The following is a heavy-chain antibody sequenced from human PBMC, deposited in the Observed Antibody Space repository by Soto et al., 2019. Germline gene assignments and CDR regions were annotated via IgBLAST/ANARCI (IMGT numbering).Heavy chain of an antibody. CDR1: GFTFSSYA. J-gene: IGHJ6*02. Sequence: VQLVESGGGVVQPGRSLRLSCAASGFTFSSYAMHWVRQAPGKGLEWVAVISYDGSNKYYADSVKGRFTISRDNSKNTLYLQMNSLRAEDTAVYYCARGLLWFGELLSLYYYYYGMDVWGQGTTVTVSS. CDR2: ISYDGSNK. D-gene: IGHD3-10*01. V-gene: IGHV3-30-3*01. CDR3: ARGLLWFGELLSLYYYYYGMDV.